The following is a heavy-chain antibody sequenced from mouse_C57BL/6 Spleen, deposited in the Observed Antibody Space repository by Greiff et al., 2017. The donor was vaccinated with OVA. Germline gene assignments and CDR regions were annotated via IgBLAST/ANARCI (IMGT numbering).Heavy chain of an antibody. CDR3: ARRLYYGNSYYFDY. Sequence: QVQLQQPGAELVKPGASVKLSCKASGYTFTSYWMHWVKQRPGQGLEWIGMIHPNSGSTNYNEKFKSKATLTVDKSSSTAYMQLSSLTSEDSAVYYCARRLYYGNSYYFDYWGQGTTLTVSS. CDR1: GYTFTSYW. CDR2: IHPNSGST. V-gene: IGHV1-64*01. D-gene: IGHD2-1*01. J-gene: IGHJ2*01.